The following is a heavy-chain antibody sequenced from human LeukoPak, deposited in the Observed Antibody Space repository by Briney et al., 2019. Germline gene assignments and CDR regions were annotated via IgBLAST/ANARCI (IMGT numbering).Heavy chain of an antibody. J-gene: IGHJ6*03. D-gene: IGHD3-10*01. V-gene: IGHV3-48*03. CDR3: ARGYVGYYYYYMDV. Sequence: GGSLRLSCAASGFTFSSCEMNWVRQAPGKGLEWVSYISSSGSTIYYADSVKGRFTMSRDNAKNSLYLQMNSLRAEDTAVYYCARGYVGYYYYYMDVWGKGTTVTVSS. CDR1: GFTFSSCE. CDR2: ISSSGSTI.